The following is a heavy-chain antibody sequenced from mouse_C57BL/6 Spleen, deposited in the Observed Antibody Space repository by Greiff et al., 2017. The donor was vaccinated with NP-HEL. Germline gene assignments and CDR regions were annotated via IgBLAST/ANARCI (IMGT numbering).Heavy chain of an antibody. CDR1: GYAFSSSW. Sequence: VQLQQSGPELVKPGASVKISCKASGYAFSSSWMNWVKQRPGKGLEWIGRIYPGDGDTNYNGKFKGKATLTADKSSSTAYMQLSSLTSEDSAVYFCASMVTAHYYSMDYWGQGTSVTVSS. J-gene: IGHJ4*01. V-gene: IGHV1-82*01. CDR2: IYPGDGDT. D-gene: IGHD2-2*01. CDR3: ASMVTAHYYSMDY.